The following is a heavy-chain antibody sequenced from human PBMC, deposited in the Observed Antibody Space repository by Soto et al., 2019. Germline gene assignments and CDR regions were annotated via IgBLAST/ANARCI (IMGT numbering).Heavy chain of an antibody. V-gene: IGHV3-23*01. J-gene: IGHJ4*02. CDR2: ISGSGGST. D-gene: IGHD6-19*01. CDR3: AKALGGWFDKWGVDY. CDR1: GFTFSSYA. Sequence: GGSLRLSCAASGFTFSSYAMSWVRQAPGKGLEWVSAISGSGGSTYYADSVKGRFTISRGNSKNTLYLQMNSLRAEDTAVYCCAKALGGWFDKWGVDYWGQGTLVTFCS.